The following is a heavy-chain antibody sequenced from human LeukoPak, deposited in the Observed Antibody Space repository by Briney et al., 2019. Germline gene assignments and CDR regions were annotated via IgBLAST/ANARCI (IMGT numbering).Heavy chain of an antibody. D-gene: IGHD3-10*01. V-gene: IGHV4-31*03. CDR3: ARETYYGSGSYYVSYFDY. CDR1: GGSVSSGSYY. Sequence: SETLSLTCTVSGGSVSSGSYYWSWVRQPPGKGLEWIGYIYYSGSTYYNPSLKSRVTISVDTSKNQFSLKLSSVTAADTAVYYCARETYYGSGSYYVSYFDYWGQGTPVTVSS. J-gene: IGHJ4*02. CDR2: IYYSGST.